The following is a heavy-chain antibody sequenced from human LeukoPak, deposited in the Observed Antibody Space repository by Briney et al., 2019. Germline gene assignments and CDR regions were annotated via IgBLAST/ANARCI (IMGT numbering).Heavy chain of an antibody. CDR3: ARAPWGSVMGY. CDR2: ISYDGSNK. Sequence: AGGSLRLSCTASGFTFSSYAMHWVRQAPGKGLEWVAVISYDGSNKYYADSVKGRFNTSRDNSKNTLYLQMNSLRAEDTAVYYCARAPWGSVMGYWGGGTLVTVSS. D-gene: IGHD7-27*01. V-gene: IGHV3-30*01. CDR1: GFTFSSYA. J-gene: IGHJ4*02.